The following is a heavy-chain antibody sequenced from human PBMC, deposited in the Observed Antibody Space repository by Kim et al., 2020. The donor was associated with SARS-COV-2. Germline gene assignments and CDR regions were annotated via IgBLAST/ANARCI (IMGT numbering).Heavy chain of an antibody. V-gene: IGHV3-15*01. CDR1: GFTFSNAW. J-gene: IGHJ4*02. CDR3: TTGYLAYCSGGSCYGSNPYYFDY. Sequence: GGSLRLSCAASGFTFSNAWMSWVRQAPGKGLEWVGRIKSKTDGGTTDYAAPVKGRFTISRDDSKNTLYLQMNSLKTEDTAVYYCTTGYLAYCSGGSCYGSNPYYFDYWGQGTLVTVSS. CDR2: IKSKTDGGTT. D-gene: IGHD2-15*01.